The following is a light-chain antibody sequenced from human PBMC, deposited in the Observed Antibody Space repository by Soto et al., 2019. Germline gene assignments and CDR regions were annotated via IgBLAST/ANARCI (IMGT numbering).Light chain of an antibody. CDR3: QQYNNWPPIT. Sequence: EIVLTQSPGTLSFSAGERATLSCRASQSVRSNLAWYQQKPGQAPRLLIYGASTRATGIPARFSGSGSGTEFTLTISSLQSEDFAVYYCQQYNNWPPITFGQGTRLEIK. CDR2: GAS. J-gene: IGKJ5*01. V-gene: IGKV3-15*01. CDR1: QSVRSN.